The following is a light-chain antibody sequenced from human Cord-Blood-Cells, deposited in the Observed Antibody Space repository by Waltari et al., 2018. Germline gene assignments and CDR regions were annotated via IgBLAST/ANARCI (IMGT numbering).Light chain of an antibody. CDR1: QSISSY. CDR3: HQGYSTLT. V-gene: IGKV1-39*01. J-gene: IGKJ4*01. CDR2: AAS. Sequence: DIQITQCPSSLSASVGDRVTTTCRASQSISSYLNWYQQKPVKAPNLLIYAASSWKSGVPTRFSGSASATDFTLTISRLHAEDFATYYCHQGYSTLTFGGGTKVELK.